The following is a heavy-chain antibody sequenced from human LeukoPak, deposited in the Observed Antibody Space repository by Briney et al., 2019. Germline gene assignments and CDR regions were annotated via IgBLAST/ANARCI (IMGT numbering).Heavy chain of an antibody. CDR1: RLTLSSYS. Sequence: GGSLTLSCAASRLTLSSYSTKWVRQAPGKGMEWVSYISRSSTIYYAESVKGRFTISRNNPKNLPYLQMDSLRAEDTAVYYCAEDYRFVAYFDYWGQGTLVTVSS. J-gene: IGHJ4*02. CDR3: AEDYRFVAYFDY. D-gene: IGHD3-10*01. V-gene: IGHV3-48*01. CDR2: ISRSSTI.